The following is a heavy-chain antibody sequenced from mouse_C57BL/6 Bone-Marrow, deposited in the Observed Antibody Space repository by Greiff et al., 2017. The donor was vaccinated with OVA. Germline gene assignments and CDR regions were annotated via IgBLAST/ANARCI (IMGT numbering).Heavy chain of an antibody. CDR2: IYPRSGNT. CDR1: GYTFTSYG. Sequence: QVQLQQSGAELARPGASVKLSCKASGYTFTSYGISWVKQRPGQGLEWIGEIYPRSGNTYYNEKFKGKATLTADKSSSTAYMELRSLTSEDAAVYFCARSGSLLNYFDYWGQGTTLTVSS. J-gene: IGHJ2*01. D-gene: IGHD2-3*01. CDR3: ARSGSLLNYFDY. V-gene: IGHV1-81*01.